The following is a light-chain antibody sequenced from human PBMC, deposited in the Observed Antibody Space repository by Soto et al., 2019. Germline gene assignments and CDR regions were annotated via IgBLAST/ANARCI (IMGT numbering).Light chain of an antibody. Sequence: EIVLTQSPATPSLSPGERATLSCRASQSVSRYLAWYQQKPGQAPRLLIYDASNRATGIPARFSGSGSGTDFTLTISSLEPEDFAVYYCQQRSDWPSITFGQGTDWRL. CDR2: DAS. CDR1: QSVSRY. CDR3: QQRSDWPSIT. V-gene: IGKV3-11*01. J-gene: IGKJ5*01.